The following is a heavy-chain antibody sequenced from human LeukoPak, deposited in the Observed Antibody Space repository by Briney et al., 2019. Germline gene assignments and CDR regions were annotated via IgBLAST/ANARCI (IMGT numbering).Heavy chain of an antibody. J-gene: IGHJ4*02. Sequence: GGSLRLSCAASGFTFNNYAMSWVRQAPGKGLEWVGRIKSKTDGGTTDYAAPVKGRFTISRDDSKNTLYLQMNSLKTEDTAVYYCTTDTPEPMIVVVPFDYWGQGTLVTVSS. CDR2: IKSKTDGGTT. V-gene: IGHV3-15*01. CDR1: GFTFNNYA. CDR3: TTDTPEPMIVVVPFDY. D-gene: IGHD3-22*01.